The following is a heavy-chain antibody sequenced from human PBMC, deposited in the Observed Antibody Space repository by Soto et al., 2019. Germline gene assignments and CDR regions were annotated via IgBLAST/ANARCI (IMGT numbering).Heavy chain of an antibody. D-gene: IGHD6-6*01. V-gene: IGHV3-43D*04. Sequence: GSLRLSCAASGFTFDDHAMHWVRQAPGKGLEWVSLITRDSATTFYADSVKGRFTISRDNSKNTLYLQMNSLRAEDTAVYYCANMIAARFHVSYYFDYWGQGTLVTVSS. J-gene: IGHJ4*02. CDR3: ANMIAARFHVSYYFDY. CDR2: ITRDSATT. CDR1: GFTFDDHA.